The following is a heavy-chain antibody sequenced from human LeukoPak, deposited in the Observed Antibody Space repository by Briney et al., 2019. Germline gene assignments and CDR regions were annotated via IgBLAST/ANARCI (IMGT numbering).Heavy chain of an antibody. CDR3: ARGGGVGGWGYNGRRYYFDY. CDR1: GRSLSGNY. J-gene: IGHJ4*02. Sequence: PSETLSLTSAVDGRSLSGNYWSWISPPPKERMEWIGEIKHSGITNYNPSLKSRVTISVDTSKNQFSLKLSSVTAADTAVYYCARGGGVGGWGYNGRRYYFDYWGQGTLVTVS. D-gene: IGHD1-1*01. V-gene: IGHV4-34*01. CDR2: IKHSGIT.